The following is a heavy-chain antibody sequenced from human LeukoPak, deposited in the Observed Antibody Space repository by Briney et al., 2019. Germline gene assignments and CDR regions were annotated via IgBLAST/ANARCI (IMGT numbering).Heavy chain of an antibody. CDR2: IRQDGSEK. V-gene: IGHV3-7*01. Sequence: GGSLRLSCAASGFTFSRYWMSWVRQAPGKGVEWVANIRQDGSEKYYVDSVKGRFTISRDNAKNSLYLQMNSLRAEDSAVYYCARDQALWYMDYWGQGTLVTVSS. CDR3: ARDQALWYMDY. CDR1: GFTFSRYW. D-gene: IGHD6-13*01. J-gene: IGHJ4*02.